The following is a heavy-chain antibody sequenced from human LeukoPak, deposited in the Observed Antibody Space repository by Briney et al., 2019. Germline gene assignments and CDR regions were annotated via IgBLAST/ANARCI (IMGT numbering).Heavy chain of an antibody. CDR2: ISGSGGTT. J-gene: IGHJ4*02. CDR3: AKTNGYYSD. D-gene: IGHD3-22*01. V-gene: IGHV3-23*01. Sequence: GGSLRLSCAASGFTFTNYAMNWVRQAPGKGLEWVSGISGSGGTTYYADSVKGRFTISRDNSKNSLSLQVSSLRAEDTAVYYCAKTNGYYSDWGQGTLVTVSS. CDR1: GFTFTNYA.